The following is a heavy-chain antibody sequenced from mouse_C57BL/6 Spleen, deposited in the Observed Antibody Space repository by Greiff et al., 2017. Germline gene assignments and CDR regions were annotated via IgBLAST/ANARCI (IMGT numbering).Heavy chain of an antibody. Sequence: QVQLQQPGAELVKPGASVKMSCKASGYTFTSYWITWVKQRPGQGLEWIGDIYPGSGSTNYIEKFKSKATLTVDTSSSTAYMQLSSLTSEDSAVYYCARSDYDDAMDYWGQGTSVTVSS. CDR1: GYTFTSYW. CDR3: ARSDYDDAMDY. V-gene: IGHV1-55*01. J-gene: IGHJ4*01. D-gene: IGHD2-4*01. CDR2: IYPGSGST.